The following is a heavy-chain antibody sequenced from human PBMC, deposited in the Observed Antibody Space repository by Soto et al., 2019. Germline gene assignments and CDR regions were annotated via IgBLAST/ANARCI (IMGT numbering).Heavy chain of an antibody. Sequence: PSETLSLTCTVSGGSVSSGSYYWSWIRQPPGKGLEWIGYIYYSGSTNYNPSLKSRVTISVDTSKNQFSLKLSSVTAADTAVYYCARFCRKLWFARDGMDVWGQGTTVTVSS. J-gene: IGHJ6*02. CDR2: IYYSGST. V-gene: IGHV4-61*01. CDR1: GGSVSSGSYY. D-gene: IGHD3-10*01. CDR3: ARFCRKLWFARDGMDV.